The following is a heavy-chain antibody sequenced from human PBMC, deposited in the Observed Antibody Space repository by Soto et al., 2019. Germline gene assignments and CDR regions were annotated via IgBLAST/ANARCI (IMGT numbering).Heavy chain of an antibody. V-gene: IGHV4-39*07. Sequence: SETLSLTCTVSGGSISSSSYYWGWIRQPPGKGLEWIGSIYYSGSTYYNPSLKSRVTISVDTSKNQFSLKLSSVTAADTAVYYCARDRGIAAAGTLRGYYYGMDVWGQGTTVTVSS. CDR1: GGSISSSSYY. CDR3: ARDRGIAAAGTLRGYYYGMDV. D-gene: IGHD6-13*01. CDR2: IYYSGST. J-gene: IGHJ6*02.